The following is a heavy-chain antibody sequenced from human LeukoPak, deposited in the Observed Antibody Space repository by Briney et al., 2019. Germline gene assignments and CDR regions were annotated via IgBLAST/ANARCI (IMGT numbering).Heavy chain of an antibody. V-gene: IGHV4-4*07. CDR1: GGSISSYY. Sequence: SETLSLTCTVSGGSISSYYWSWIRQPAGKGLGWIGRIYTSGSTNYNPSLKSRVTMSVDTSKNQFSLKLSSVTAADTAVYYCARSPRAMIVVVRYIFDYWGQGTLVTVSS. CDR2: IYTSGST. CDR3: ARSPRAMIVVVRYIFDY. J-gene: IGHJ4*02. D-gene: IGHD3-22*01.